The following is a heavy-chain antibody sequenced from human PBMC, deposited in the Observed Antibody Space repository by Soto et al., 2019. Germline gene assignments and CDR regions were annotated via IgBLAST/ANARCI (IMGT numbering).Heavy chain of an antibody. CDR2: ISVYNGNT. V-gene: IGHV1-18*01. D-gene: IGHD6-13*01. CDR3: ARSGSSWNLREFDY. Sequence: ASVEVSCKASDYTFTSYGIIWVRQAPGQGLEWIGWISVYNGNTNYAQKFRGRVTMTTDISTTTAYMEMRSLRSDDTAVYYCARSGSSWNLREFDYWGQGTMVTF. J-gene: IGHJ4*02. CDR1: DYTFTSYG.